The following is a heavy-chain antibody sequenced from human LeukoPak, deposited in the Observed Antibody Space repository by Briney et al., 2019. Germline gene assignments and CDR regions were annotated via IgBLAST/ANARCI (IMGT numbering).Heavy chain of an antibody. CDR3: AKDHYDFWSGLFDY. CDR2: ISGSGGST. J-gene: IGHJ4*02. D-gene: IGHD3-3*01. CDR1: GFTFSIYA. V-gene: IGHV3-23*01. Sequence: GGSLRLSCAASGFTFSIYAMSWVRQAPGKGLEWVSAISGSGGSTYYADSVKGRFTISGDNSKNTLYLQMNSLRAEDTAVYYCAKDHYDFWSGLFDYWGQGTLVTVSS.